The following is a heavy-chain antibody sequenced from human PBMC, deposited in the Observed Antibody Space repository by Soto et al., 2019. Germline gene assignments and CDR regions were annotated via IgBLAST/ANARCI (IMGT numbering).Heavy chain of an antibody. CDR3: ARWPQPRYTADPYAVDV. Sequence: QVHLVQSGTEVKKPGSPAKVSCKASGGTFSSSGFSWVRQAPGQGLEWMGMIVPSLDTTNYAQKFQARVTITADEVTSTAYMELRSLRSEDTAVYYCARWPQPRYTADPYAVDVWGQGTRVIVSS. CDR2: IVPSLDTT. J-gene: IGHJ6*02. CDR1: GGTFSSSG. V-gene: IGHV1-69*11. D-gene: IGHD3-16*02.